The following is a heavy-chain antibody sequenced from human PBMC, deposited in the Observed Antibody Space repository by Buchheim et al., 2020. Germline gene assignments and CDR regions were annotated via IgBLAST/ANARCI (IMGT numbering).Heavy chain of an antibody. D-gene: IGHD3-10*01. J-gene: IGHJ4*02. CDR1: GYTFTSYA. CDR2: INAGNGNT. Sequence: QVQLVQSGAEVKKPGASEKVSCKASGYTFTSYAMHWVRQAPGQRLEWMGWINAGNGNTKYSQKFQGRVTITRDTSASTAYMELSSLRSEDTAVYYCARDASITMVRGVTHFDYWGQGTL. V-gene: IGHV1-3*01. CDR3: ARDASITMVRGVTHFDY.